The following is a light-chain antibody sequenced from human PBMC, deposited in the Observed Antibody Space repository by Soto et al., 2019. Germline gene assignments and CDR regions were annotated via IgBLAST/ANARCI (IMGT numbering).Light chain of an antibody. CDR1: SGSVSTSYY. J-gene: IGLJ1*01. Sequence: QTVVTQEPSFSVSPGGTVTLTCGLSSGSVSTSYYPSWYQQTPGQAPRTLFYSTNTRSSGVPDRFSGSILGNKAALTITGAQADDESDYYCVLYMGSGYYVFGTGTKVTVL. CDR2: STN. V-gene: IGLV8-61*01. CDR3: VLYMGSGYYV.